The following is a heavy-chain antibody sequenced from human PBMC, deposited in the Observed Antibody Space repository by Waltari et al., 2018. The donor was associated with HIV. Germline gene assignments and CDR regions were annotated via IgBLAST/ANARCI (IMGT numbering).Heavy chain of an antibody. V-gene: IGHV3-7*01. CDR1: GFRFSDFS. CDR3: VRDDCFHSGSCHSVD. J-gene: IGHJ4*02. Sequence: VQLVESGGGLVQPGGSLRLSCAASGFRFSDFSVGWVRQAPGTGLEWVGNMNHDGIQKWYADSLRGRVTGSRDNTKNSLWLQMNSLRSEDTAVYYCVRDDCFHSGSCHSVDWGRGTLVTVSS. CDR2: MNHDGIQK. D-gene: IGHD3-10*01.